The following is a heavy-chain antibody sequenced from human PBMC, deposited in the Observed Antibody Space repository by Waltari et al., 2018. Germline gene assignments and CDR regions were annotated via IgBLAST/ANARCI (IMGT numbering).Heavy chain of an antibody. V-gene: IGHV4-59*01. Sequence: QVQLQESGPGLVKPSETLSLTCTVSGASISNYYWSWIRQPPGKGLEWIGYIYYSGGTNYNPSLQSRVTISLDTSKNQFSLKLTSVTAADTAVYYCASSDYYDSSGYYAYFHYWGQGTLVTVSS. CDR2: IYYSGGT. CDR3: ASSDYYDSSGYYAYFHY. CDR1: GASISNYY. D-gene: IGHD3-22*01. J-gene: IGHJ1*01.